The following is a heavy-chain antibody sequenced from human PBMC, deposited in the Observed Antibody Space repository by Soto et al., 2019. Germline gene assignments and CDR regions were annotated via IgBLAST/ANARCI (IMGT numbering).Heavy chain of an antibody. CDR2: TYYRSKWYN. CDR1: GDSVSTNTAT. V-gene: IGHV6-1*01. J-gene: IGHJ5*01. Sequence: PSQTLSLTCAISGDSVSTNTATWDWIRQSPSTDLEWLGRTYYRSKWYNDYAVSVKSRITINPDTSNIQLSLQLNSVTPDDTAVYYCARLIGNSWLDSWGQGTLVTVSS. D-gene: IGHD2-8*01. CDR3: ARLIGNSWLDS.